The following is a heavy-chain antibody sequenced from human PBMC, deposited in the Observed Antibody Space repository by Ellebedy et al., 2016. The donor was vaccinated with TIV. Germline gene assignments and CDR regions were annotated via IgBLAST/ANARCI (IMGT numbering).Heavy chain of an antibody. D-gene: IGHD2-15*01. CDR1: GFSFDTYG. J-gene: IGHJ4*02. CDR2: ISGSGGST. Sequence: GGSLRLXCAASGFSFDTYGMSWVRQAPGKGLEWVSAISGSGGSTYYADSVKGRFTISRDNSKNTLYLQMNSLRAEDTAVYYCAKSRGVDIVVVVAAYFDYWGQGTLVTVSS. CDR3: AKSRGVDIVVVVAAYFDY. V-gene: IGHV3-23*01.